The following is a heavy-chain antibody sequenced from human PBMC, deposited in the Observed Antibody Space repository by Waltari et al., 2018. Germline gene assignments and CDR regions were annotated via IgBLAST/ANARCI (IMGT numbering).Heavy chain of an antibody. D-gene: IGHD3-22*01. CDR3: ARDYCDRTNCHGMDV. CDR2: ISYNERNI. Sequence: QVQLVESGGGVGQPGRSLRLPGAAAEFTFRSSAMHWVRQAPGKGLEWVAVISYNERNIYYVDSVKGRFIISRDNSRKMLYLQMNSLRTEDTAVYYCARDYCDRTNCHGMDVWGQGTTVTVSS. CDR1: EFTFRSSA. J-gene: IGHJ6*02. V-gene: IGHV3-30*04.